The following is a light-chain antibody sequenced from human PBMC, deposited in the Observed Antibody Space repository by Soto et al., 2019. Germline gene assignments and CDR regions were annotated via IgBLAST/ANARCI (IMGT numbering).Light chain of an antibody. CDR3: QQYNNWPIT. V-gene: IGKV3D-15*01. CDR1: QSVSSY. CDR2: DAS. Sequence: EIVLTQSPATLSLSPGERVTLSCRASQSVSSYLAWYQQKPGQAPRLLIYDASTRATGTPARFSGSGSGTKFTLSISSLQSEDFAVYYCQQYNNWPITFGQGTRLEI. J-gene: IGKJ5*01.